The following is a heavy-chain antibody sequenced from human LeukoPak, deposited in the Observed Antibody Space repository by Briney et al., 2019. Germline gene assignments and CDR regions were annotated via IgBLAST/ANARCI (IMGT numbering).Heavy chain of an antibody. V-gene: IGHV4-59*01. Sequence: SETLSLTCTVSGDSISNFYWNWIRQPPGKGLEWIGYIYYSGSTNYNPSLKSRVTISVDTSKNQFSLKLSSVTAADTAVYYCARTTTSGWYGNFDYWGQGTLVTVSS. J-gene: IGHJ4*02. D-gene: IGHD6-19*01. CDR2: IYYSGST. CDR3: ARTTTSGWYGNFDY. CDR1: GDSISNFY.